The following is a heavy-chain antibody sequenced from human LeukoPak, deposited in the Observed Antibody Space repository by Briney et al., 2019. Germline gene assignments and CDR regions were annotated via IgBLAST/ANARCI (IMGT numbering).Heavy chain of an antibody. J-gene: IGHJ3*02. CDR1: GYSISSGYY. Sequence: PSETLSLTCAVSGYSISSGYYSGWRRPPPEEGLGRSGSIYISGSAYYNPSLKSRVTISVDTSKNQFSLKLSSVTAADTAVYYCARAYGSGSYCDAFDIWGQGTMVTVSS. CDR2: IYISGSA. CDR3: ARAYGSGSYCDAFDI. D-gene: IGHD3-10*01. V-gene: IGHV4-38-2*01.